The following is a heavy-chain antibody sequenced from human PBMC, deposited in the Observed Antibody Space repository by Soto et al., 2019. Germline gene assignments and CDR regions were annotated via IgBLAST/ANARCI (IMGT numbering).Heavy chain of an antibody. CDR1: GGTFSSYA. CDR3: AREWIVVVPAARLDYYGMDV. D-gene: IGHD2-2*01. V-gene: IGHV1-69*06. Sequence: SVKVSCKASGGTFSSYAISWVRQAPGQGLEWMGGIIPIFGTANYAQKFQGRVTITAGKSTSTAYMELSSLRSEDTAVYYCAREWIVVVPAARLDYYGMDVWGQGTTVTVSS. J-gene: IGHJ6*02. CDR2: IIPIFGTA.